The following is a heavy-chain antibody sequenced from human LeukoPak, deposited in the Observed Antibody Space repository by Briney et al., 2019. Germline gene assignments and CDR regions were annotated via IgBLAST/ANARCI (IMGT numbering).Heavy chain of an antibody. CDR1: GFTVSSNY. CDR3: ASVYTAGPSPHLDY. J-gene: IGHJ4*02. CDR2: ICGGST. Sequence: PGGSLRLSRAASGFTVSSNYMSWVRQAPGKGLEWVSVICGGSTYYADSVKGRFTISRDNSKNTLYLQMNSLRAEDTAVYYCASVYTAGPSPHLDYWGQGTLVTVSS. V-gene: IGHV3-53*01. D-gene: IGHD5-18*01.